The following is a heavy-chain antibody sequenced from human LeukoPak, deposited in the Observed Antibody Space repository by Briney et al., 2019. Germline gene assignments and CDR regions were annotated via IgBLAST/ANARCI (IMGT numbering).Heavy chain of an antibody. V-gene: IGHV1-2*06. D-gene: IGHD5-18*01. CDR2: INPNSGGT. Sequence: ASVKVSCKASGYTFTGYYMHWVRQAPGQGLEWMGRINPNSGGTNYAQKFQGRVTMTRDTSISTAYMELSRLRSDDTAVYYCAREQGCSYGPLAPDYWGQGTLVTVSS. J-gene: IGHJ4*02. CDR3: AREQGCSYGPLAPDY. CDR1: GYTFTGYY.